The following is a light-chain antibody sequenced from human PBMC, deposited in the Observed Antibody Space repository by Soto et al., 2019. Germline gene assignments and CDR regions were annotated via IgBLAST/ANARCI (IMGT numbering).Light chain of an antibody. CDR3: QQDNSYSGT. J-gene: IGKJ3*01. CDR2: RAS. V-gene: IGKV1-5*03. Sequence: DIQMTQSPSTLSASVGDRVTITCRASQRISNWLAWYQQKPGKAPKLVIYRASTLESGVPSRFSGSGSGTEFTLTISSLQPDDFAPYFCQQDNSYSGTFGPGTKVDIK. CDR1: QRISNW.